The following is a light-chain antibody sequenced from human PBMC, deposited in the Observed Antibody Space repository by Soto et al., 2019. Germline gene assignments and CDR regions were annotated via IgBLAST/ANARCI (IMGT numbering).Light chain of an antibody. J-gene: IGLJ1*01. Sequence: QSALTQPASVSGSPGQSITISCTGTSSDVGGYNYVSWYQQYPGKAPKLMIFDVSYRPSGVSNRFSGSKSGNTASLTISGLQAEDEADYYCRSYTSSSSNVFGTGNKVTVL. CDR3: RSYTSSSSNV. V-gene: IGLV2-14*01. CDR1: SSDVGGYNY. CDR2: DVS.